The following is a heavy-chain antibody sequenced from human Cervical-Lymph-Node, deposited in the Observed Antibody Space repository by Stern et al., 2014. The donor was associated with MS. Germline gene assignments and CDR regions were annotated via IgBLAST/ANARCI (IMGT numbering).Heavy chain of an antibody. CDR3: ARGLRSYDWSYEGLRYFDL. J-gene: IGHJ2*01. CDR1: GGSFSAYY. CDR2: INHSGTT. Sequence: QVQLQQWGAGLLQPSETLSLTCAVYGGSFSAYYWSWIRQPPGKGLEWIGEINHSGTTNYKPSLKTRVTISVDTSKNQFSLKLSSVTAADTSVYYCARGLRSYDWSYEGLRYFDLWGRGTLVTVSS. V-gene: IGHV4-34*01. D-gene: IGHD1-7*01.